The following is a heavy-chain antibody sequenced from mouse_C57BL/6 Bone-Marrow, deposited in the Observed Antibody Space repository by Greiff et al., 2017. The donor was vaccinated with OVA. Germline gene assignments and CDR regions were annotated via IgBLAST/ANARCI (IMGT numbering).Heavy chain of an antibody. CDR1: GFTFSDYY. CDR3: ARRDVDYAMDY. CDR2: ISNGGGST. V-gene: IGHV5-12*01. D-gene: IGHD3-3*01. Sequence: EVQLVESGGGLVQPGGSLKLSCAASGFTFSDYYMYWVRQTPEKRLEWVAYISNGGGSTYYPDTVKGRFTISRDNAKNTLYLQMSRLKSEDTAMYYCARRDVDYAMDYWGQGTSVTVSS. J-gene: IGHJ4*01.